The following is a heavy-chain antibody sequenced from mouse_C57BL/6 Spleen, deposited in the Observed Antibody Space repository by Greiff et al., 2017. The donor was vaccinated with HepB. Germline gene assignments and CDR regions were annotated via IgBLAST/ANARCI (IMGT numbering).Heavy chain of an antibody. Sequence: EVKLVESGGGLVQPGGSLKLSCAASGFTFSDYYMYWVRQTPEKRLEWVAYISNGGGSTYYPDTVKGRFTISRDNAKNTLYLQMIRLKSEDTAMYYCARPPSYGSSSAWFAYWGQGTLVTVSA. J-gene: IGHJ3*01. CDR3: ARPPSYGSSSAWFAY. D-gene: IGHD1-1*01. CDR2: ISNGGGST. CDR1: GFTFSDYY. V-gene: IGHV5-12*01.